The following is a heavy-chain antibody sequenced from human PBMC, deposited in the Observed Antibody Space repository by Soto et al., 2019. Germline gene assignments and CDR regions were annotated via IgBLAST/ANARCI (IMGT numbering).Heavy chain of an antibody. CDR2: IKSKTDGGTT. D-gene: IGHD2-2*01. Sequence: EVQLVESGGGLVKPGGSLRLSCAASGFTFSNAWMNWVRQAPGKGLEWFGRIKSKTDGGTTDYAAPVKGRFTISRDDSKNTLYLQMNSLKTEDTAVYYCTTGYCSSTSCSDGYFDLWGRGTLVTVSS. CDR1: GFTFSNAW. J-gene: IGHJ2*01. V-gene: IGHV3-15*07. CDR3: TTGYCSSTSCSDGYFDL.